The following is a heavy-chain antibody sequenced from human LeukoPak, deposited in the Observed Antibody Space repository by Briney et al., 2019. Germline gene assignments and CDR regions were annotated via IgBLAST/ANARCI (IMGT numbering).Heavy chain of an antibody. Sequence: SVKVSCKTSGGPFSRHAFSWVRQAPGQGLEWMGRIIPVFGTTNYAQKFQGRVTISADESTNTAYMDLSSLRSEDTAVYYCARGTGSGSYLDHWGQGTLVTVSS. CDR1: GGPFSRHA. V-gene: IGHV1-69*13. J-gene: IGHJ4*02. CDR2: IIPVFGTT. CDR3: ARGTGSGSYLDH. D-gene: IGHD1-26*01.